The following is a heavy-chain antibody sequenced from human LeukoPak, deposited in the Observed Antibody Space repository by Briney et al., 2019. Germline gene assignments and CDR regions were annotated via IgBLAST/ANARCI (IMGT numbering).Heavy chain of an antibody. CDR1: GASISGNSFY. V-gene: IGHV4-39*01. Sequence: PSETLSLTCTVSGASISGNSFYWGWVRQPPGKGLEWIGNIYYTGITYYNPSLKSRVTISVDTSKNQFSLRLNSVTAADMAIYYCASPGITTFDYWGQGTLVTVSS. D-gene: IGHD3-22*01. CDR3: ASPGITTFDY. CDR2: IYYTGIT. J-gene: IGHJ4*02.